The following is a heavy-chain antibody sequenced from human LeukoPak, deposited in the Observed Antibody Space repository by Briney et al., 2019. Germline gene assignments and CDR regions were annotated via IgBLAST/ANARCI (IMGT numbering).Heavy chain of an antibody. CDR2: ISGSADST. V-gene: IGHV3-23*01. J-gene: IGHJ4*02. CDR3: AKETYASGTYYFDY. CDR1: GFTFSSYA. Sequence: GGSLRLSCAASGFTFSSYAMTWVRQAPGKGLEWVSAISGSADSTYYADSVKGRFTISRDNSRNTVYLQMNSLRVEDTAVYYCAKETYASGTYYFDYWGQGTLVTVSS. D-gene: IGHD3-10*01.